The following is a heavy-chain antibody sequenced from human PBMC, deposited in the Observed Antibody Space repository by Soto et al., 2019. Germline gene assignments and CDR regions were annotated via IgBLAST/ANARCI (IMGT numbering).Heavy chain of an antibody. CDR2: ISGSGDST. CDR1: EFTFTSYA. CDR3: AKGRRSGSYRSRGFDY. J-gene: IGHJ4*02. Sequence: EVQLLESGGGLVQPGGSLRLSCAASEFTFTSYAMSWVRQAPGKGLEWVSDISGSGDSTYYADSVKGRFTISRDTSKNTLYLQMNSLRADDTAVYYCAKGRRSGSYRSRGFDYWGQGTLVTVSS. D-gene: IGHD1-26*01. V-gene: IGHV3-23*01.